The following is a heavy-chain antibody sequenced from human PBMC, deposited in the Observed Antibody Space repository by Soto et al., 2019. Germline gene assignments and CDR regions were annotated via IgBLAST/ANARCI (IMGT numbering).Heavy chain of an antibody. CDR1: GFSFRKYA. CDR2: INSDGSTT. Sequence: PGGSLRLSYAASGFSFRKYAMSWVRQVPGKGLEWVGRINSDGSTTNYADSAKGRFTISRDNAKNTLYLQMNSLRAEDTAVYYCARGVAGYYAMDVWGQGTTVTVSS. D-gene: IGHD2-15*01. CDR3: ARGVAGYYAMDV. J-gene: IGHJ6*02. V-gene: IGHV3-74*01.